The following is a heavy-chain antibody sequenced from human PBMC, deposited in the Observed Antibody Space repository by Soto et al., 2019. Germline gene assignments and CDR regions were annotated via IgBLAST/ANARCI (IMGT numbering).Heavy chain of an antibody. J-gene: IGHJ4*02. D-gene: IGHD4-17*01. Sequence: QVQLVESGGGVVQPGRSLRLSCAASGFTFSNYGMHWVRQAPGKGLEWVAVISYHGSDKYYADSVTGRFTISRDNSKNTLYLQMDSLRAEHTAVYYCAKDHLTTTVTTVGYWGQGTLVTVSS. CDR1: GFTFSNYG. CDR3: AKDHLTTTVTTVGY. CDR2: ISYHGSDK. V-gene: IGHV3-30*18.